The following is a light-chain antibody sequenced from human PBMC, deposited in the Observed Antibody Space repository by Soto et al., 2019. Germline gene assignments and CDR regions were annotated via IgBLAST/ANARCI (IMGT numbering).Light chain of an antibody. CDR1: QSVSSY. J-gene: IGKJ2*01. Sequence: EIVLTQSPATLSLSPGERATLACRARQSVSSYLAWYQQKPGQAPRLLIYDASNRATGIPARFSGSGSGTEFTLTISSLEPEDFAVYYCQQRSNWPRTFGQGTKMEIK. CDR3: QQRSNWPRT. CDR2: DAS. V-gene: IGKV3-11*01.